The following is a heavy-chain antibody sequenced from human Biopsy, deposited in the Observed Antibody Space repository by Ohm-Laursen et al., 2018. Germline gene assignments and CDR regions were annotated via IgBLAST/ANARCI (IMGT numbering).Heavy chain of an antibody. J-gene: IGHJ6*02. Sequence: SEKVSCKVSGYNFGNYYINWVRQVPGQGLEWLGVLNPVAEATIYAQKFQDRITLTRDTSTNTVYMDLTSLSFEDTAVYYCARESPLRLGVCGAIRCFKEVFGMDVWGQGTTVIVSS. V-gene: IGHV1-46*01. CDR1: GYNFGNYY. D-gene: IGHD2-21*01. CDR3: ARESPLRLGVCGAIRCFKEVFGMDV. CDR2: LNPVAEAT.